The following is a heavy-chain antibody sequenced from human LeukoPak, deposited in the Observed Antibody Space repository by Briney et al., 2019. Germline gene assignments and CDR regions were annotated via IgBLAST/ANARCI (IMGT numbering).Heavy chain of an antibody. D-gene: IGHD3-10*01. J-gene: IGHJ4*02. Sequence: SETLSLTCAVYGGSFSGYYWSWIRQPPGKGLEWIGEINHSGSTNYNPSLKSRVTISVDTSKNQFSLKLSSVTAADTAVYYCARDSGTSTGSFDHWGQGTLVTVSS. CDR1: GGSFSGYY. CDR2: INHSGST. CDR3: ARDSGTSTGSFDH. V-gene: IGHV4-34*01.